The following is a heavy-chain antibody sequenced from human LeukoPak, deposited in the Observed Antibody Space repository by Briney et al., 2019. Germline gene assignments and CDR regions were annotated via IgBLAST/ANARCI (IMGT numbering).Heavy chain of an antibody. Sequence: ASVKASCKASGYTFTGYYMHWVRQAPGQGLEWMGWINPSGGSTSYAQKFQGRVTMTRDMSTSTVYMELSSLRSEDTAVYYCARGPVIVNPFDIWGQGTMVTVSS. CDR1: GYTFTGYY. D-gene: IGHD3-16*02. CDR2: INPSGGST. J-gene: IGHJ3*02. CDR3: ARGPVIVNPFDI. V-gene: IGHV1-46*01.